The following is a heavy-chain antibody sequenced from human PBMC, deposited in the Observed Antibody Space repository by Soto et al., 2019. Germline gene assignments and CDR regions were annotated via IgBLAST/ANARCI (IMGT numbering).Heavy chain of an antibody. CDR3: ATERAAPTDHYYGLDV. Sequence: QVQLVESGGGVVQPGRSLRLSCAASRFTFSDCAMHWVRQAPGKGLEWVAVTSYDGSHKYYADSVQGRFTISRDTSENTLYLQRNSLRTEDTAVYYWATERAAPTDHYYGLDVWGQGTTVTVSS. D-gene: IGHD6-13*01. CDR2: TSYDGSHK. V-gene: IGHV3-30-3*01. CDR1: RFTFSDCA. J-gene: IGHJ6*02.